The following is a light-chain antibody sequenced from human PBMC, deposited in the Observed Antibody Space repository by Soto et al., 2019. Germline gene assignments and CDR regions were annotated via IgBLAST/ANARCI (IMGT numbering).Light chain of an antibody. CDR1: SSNIGAGYD. V-gene: IGLV1-40*01. Sequence: QSVLTQPPSVSGAPGQRVTISCTGSSSNIGAGYDVHWYQHLPGTATQLLIYGNRHPPPGVPDRFSGSNSGTSASLAITGLQAEDEADYYCQSDDSSLSALFGGGTKLTVL. CDR2: GNR. J-gene: IGLJ3*02. CDR3: QSDDSSLSAL.